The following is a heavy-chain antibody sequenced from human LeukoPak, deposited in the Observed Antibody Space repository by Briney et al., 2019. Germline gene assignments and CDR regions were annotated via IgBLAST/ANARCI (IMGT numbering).Heavy chain of an antibody. V-gene: IGHV1-2*02. Sequence: ASVKVSCKASGYTFTGYYMHWVRQAPGQGLEWMGWINPNSGGTNYAQKFQGRVTMTRDTSISTAYMELSRLRSDDTAVYYCAMEKLRYFDWLLSDDAFDIWGQGTMVTVSP. D-gene: IGHD3-9*01. CDR2: INPNSGGT. J-gene: IGHJ3*02. CDR3: AMEKLRYFDWLLSDDAFDI. CDR1: GYTFTGYY.